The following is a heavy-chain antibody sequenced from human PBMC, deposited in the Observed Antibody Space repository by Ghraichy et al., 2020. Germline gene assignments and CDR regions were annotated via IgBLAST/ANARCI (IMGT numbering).Heavy chain of an antibody. CDR1: GFSLSTIKMG. Sequence: PTLVKPTETLTLTCTVSGFSLSTIKMGVSWIRQPPGKALEWLAHIFSSDEKFYSTSLKSRLTISKDTSKSQVVLTMTNMDPVDTATYYCARSADFWNGHYTGLQYFQNWGQGTLVTVSS. CDR3: ARSADFWNGHYTGLQYFQN. V-gene: IGHV2-26*01. CDR2: IFSSDEK. J-gene: IGHJ1*01. D-gene: IGHD3-3*01.